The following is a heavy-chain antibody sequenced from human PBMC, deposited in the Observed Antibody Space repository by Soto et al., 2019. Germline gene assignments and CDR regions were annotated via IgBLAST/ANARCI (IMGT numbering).Heavy chain of an antibody. CDR3: ASQRGSSWYYSYGMDV. Sequence: QVQLVQSGAEVKKPGASVKVSCKASGYTFTSYGIIWVRQAPGQGLEGMGWISAYNGNTNYAQKLQGRVTMTTDTSTSTADMELRSLRSDDTAVYYCASQRGSSWYYSYGMDVWGQGTTVTVSS. CDR2: ISAYNGNT. J-gene: IGHJ6*02. CDR1: GYTFTSYG. D-gene: IGHD6-13*01. V-gene: IGHV1-18*01.